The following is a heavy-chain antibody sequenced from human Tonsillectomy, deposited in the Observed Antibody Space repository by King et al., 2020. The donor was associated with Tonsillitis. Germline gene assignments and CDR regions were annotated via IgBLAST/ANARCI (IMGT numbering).Heavy chain of an antibody. Sequence: VQLVESGGGVVQPGRSLRLSCAASGFTFSSYGMHWVRQAPGKGLEWVAVKSYDGSNKYYADSVKGRFTISRDSSKNTLYLQMNSLRAEDTAVYYCAKDPSFYGYDFYFDYWGQGTLVTVSS. J-gene: IGHJ4*02. CDR1: GFTFSSYG. CDR2: KSYDGSNK. CDR3: AKDPSFYGYDFYFDY. V-gene: IGHV3-30*18. D-gene: IGHD3/OR15-3a*01.